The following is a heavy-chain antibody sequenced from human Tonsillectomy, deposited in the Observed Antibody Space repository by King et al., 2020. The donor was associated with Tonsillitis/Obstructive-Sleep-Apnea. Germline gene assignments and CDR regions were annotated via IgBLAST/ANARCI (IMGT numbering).Heavy chain of an antibody. J-gene: IGHJ6*03. V-gene: IGHV4-31*03. CDR3: ARTAHDYSNKMDYYYYMDV. Sequence: VQLQESGPGLVKPSQTLSLTCTVSGGSISSGGYYWSWIRQHPGKGLEWIGYIYYSGSTYYNPSLKSRVTISVYTSKNQFSLKLSSVTAADTAVYYCARTAHDYSNKMDYYYYMDVWGKGTTVTVSS. CDR1: GGSISSGGYY. CDR2: IYYSGST. D-gene: IGHD4-11*01.